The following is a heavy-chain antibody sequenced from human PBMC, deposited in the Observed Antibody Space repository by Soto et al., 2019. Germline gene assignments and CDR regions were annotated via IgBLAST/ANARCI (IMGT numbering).Heavy chain of an antibody. CDR1: GFTLHNYG. CDR3: ARDWGSSGWFNWFDP. V-gene: IGHV3-30*03. Sequence: QVLLVESGGGVVQPGRSLRLSCAASGFTLHNYGMHWVRQAPGKGPEWVAILSHDGRNTNYGDSVRGRFTVSRDESKNTLYLQMASLRVEDTAVYYCARDWGSSGWFNWFDPWGQGTLVIVSS. D-gene: IGHD6-19*01. J-gene: IGHJ5*02. CDR2: LSHDGRNT.